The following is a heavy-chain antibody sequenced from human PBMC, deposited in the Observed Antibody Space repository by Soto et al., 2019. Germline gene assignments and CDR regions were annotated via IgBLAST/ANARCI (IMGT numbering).Heavy chain of an antibody. J-gene: IGHJ6*02. CDR2: INYDGYS. Sequence: QVQLQESGPGLVKPSETLSLTCTVSGGSITNYYCSWFRQPPGQGLEWIGYINYDGYSAYNLSLKRRVTLSMDASKTQFSLMLGSVTATDTAVYYCAGHGFGPLHGLVDVWGPGTTVIVSS. CDR3: AGHGFGPLHGLVDV. CDR1: GGSITNYY. D-gene: IGHD3-10*01. V-gene: IGHV4-59*08.